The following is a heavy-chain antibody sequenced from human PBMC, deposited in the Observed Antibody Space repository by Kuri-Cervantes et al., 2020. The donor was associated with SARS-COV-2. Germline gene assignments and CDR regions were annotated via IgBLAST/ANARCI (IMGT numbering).Heavy chain of an antibody. CDR2: ISYDGSNK. D-gene: IGHD1-26*01. Sequence: GGSLRLPCAASGFTFSSYAMHWVRQAPGKGLEWVAVISYDGSNKYYADSVKGRFTISRDNSKNTLYLQMNSLRAEDTAVYYCAKGGGPGSYIPLDYWGQGTLVTVSS. CDR1: GFTFSSYA. V-gene: IGHV3-30-3*01. CDR3: AKGGGPGSYIPLDY. J-gene: IGHJ4*02.